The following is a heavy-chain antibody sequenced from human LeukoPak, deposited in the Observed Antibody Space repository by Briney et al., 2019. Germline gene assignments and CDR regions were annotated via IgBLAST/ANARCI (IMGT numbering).Heavy chain of an antibody. V-gene: IGHV4-31*03. CDR3: AKGESP. CDR2: IYSSGTT. CDR1: GGSLISAGYY. Sequence: SETLSLTCTVSGGSLISAGYYWSWIRQHPGKGLEWIGHIYSSGTTYSNPSLKSRLTISVDTSQNQFSLKLSSVTAADTAVYYCAKGESPWGQSILVTVSS. J-gene: IGHJ5*01.